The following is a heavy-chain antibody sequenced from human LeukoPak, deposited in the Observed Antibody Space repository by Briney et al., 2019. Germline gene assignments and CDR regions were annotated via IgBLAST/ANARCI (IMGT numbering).Heavy chain of an antibody. CDR3: ARANYGSGSYYYYYYGMDV. V-gene: IGHV4-59*12. Sequence: SETLSLTCTVSGGSISSYYWSWIRQPPGKGLEWIGYIYYSGSTNYNPSLKSRVTISVDTSKNQFSLKLSSVTAADTAVYYCARANYGSGSYYYYYYGMDVWGQGTTVTVSS. D-gene: IGHD3-10*01. CDR1: GGSISSYY. CDR2: IYYSGST. J-gene: IGHJ6*02.